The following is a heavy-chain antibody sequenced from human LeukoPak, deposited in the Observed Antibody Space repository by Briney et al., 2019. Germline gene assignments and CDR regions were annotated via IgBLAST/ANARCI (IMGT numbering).Heavy chain of an antibody. CDR1: GGSISGSSYY. CDR2: IFYTGSA. V-gene: IGHV4-39*01. J-gene: IGHJ5*02. Sequence: SETLSLTCTVSGGSISGSSYYWAWIRQPPGKGLEWIGNIFYTGSAYYNPSLKSRVTISVDTSKNQFSLRLTSVSAADTAVFYCASHAVGPKDNWFDPWGQGTLVTVSS. CDR3: ASHAVGPKDNWFDP. D-gene: IGHD1-26*01.